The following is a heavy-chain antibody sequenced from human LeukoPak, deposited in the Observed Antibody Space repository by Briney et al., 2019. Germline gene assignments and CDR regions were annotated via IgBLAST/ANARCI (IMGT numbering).Heavy chain of an antibody. CDR1: GYTFTGYY. D-gene: IGHD2-2*02. V-gene: IGHV1-2*02. CDR3: ARDRGAVPAAIPPVAFDI. CDR2: INPNSGGT. J-gene: IGHJ3*02. Sequence: ASVKVSCKASGYTFTGYYMHWVRQAPGQGLEWMGWINPNSGGTNYAQKFQGRVTMTRDTSISTAHMELSRLRSDDTAVYYCARDRGAVPAAIPPVAFDIWGQGTMVTVSS.